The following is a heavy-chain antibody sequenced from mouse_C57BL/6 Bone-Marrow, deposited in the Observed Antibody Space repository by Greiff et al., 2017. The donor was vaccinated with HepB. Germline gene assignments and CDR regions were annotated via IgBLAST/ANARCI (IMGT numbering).Heavy chain of an antibody. D-gene: IGHD1-1*01. V-gene: IGHV1-4*01. CDR1: GYTFTSYT. J-gene: IGHJ2*01. CDR2: INPSSGYT. Sequence: QVQLKESGAELARPGASVKMSCKASGYTFTSYTMHWVKQRPGQGLEWIGYINPSSGYTKYNQKFKDKTTLTADKSSSTAYMQLSSLTSEDSAVYYCAPSYYYGSPYFDYWGQGTTLTVSS. CDR3: APSYYYGSPYFDY.